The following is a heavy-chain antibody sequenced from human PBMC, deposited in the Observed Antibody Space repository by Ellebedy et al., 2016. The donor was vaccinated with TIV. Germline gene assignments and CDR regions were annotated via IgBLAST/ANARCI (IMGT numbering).Heavy chain of an antibody. CDR2: IQQDGSDK. Sequence: GGSLRLXXAASGSTFSGYWMSWVRQAPGKGLEWVANIQQDGSDKYYVDSVKGRFTISRDNARNSLYLQMNSLRAEDTAMYYCARDNYVGYDWLGGNSFDSWGQGTLVTVSS. CDR3: ARDNYVGYDWLGGNSFDS. D-gene: IGHD5-12*01. J-gene: IGHJ4*02. CDR1: GSTFSGYW. V-gene: IGHV3-7*03.